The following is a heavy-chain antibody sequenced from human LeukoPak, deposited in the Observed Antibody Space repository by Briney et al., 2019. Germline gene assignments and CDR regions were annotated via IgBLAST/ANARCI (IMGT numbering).Heavy chain of an antibody. D-gene: IGHD2-2*01. Sequence: SETLSLTCTVSGGSISSSIYYWGWIRQPPGKGLEWIGSIYYSGSTYYNPSLKSRVTISVDTSKNQFSLKLSSVTAADTAVYYCARDSFMAPPWYCSSTSCPSFDYWGQGTLVTVSS. V-gene: IGHV4-39*07. CDR3: ARDSFMAPPWYCSSTSCPSFDY. CDR2: IYYSGST. CDR1: GGSISSSIYY. J-gene: IGHJ4*02.